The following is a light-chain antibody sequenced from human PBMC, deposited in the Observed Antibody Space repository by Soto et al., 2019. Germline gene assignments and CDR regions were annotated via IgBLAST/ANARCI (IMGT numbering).Light chain of an antibody. CDR1: QSVSSD. CDR2: AAS. J-gene: IGKJ1*01. V-gene: IGKV3D-15*01. CDR3: QQYNNWPGT. Sequence: EIVMSKSPAPLSVSNGERATLSCRASQSVSSDLAWYQQKPGQAPRLLIYAASTTAPGIPGRFSASGSGTQYTLTISSLQSEDFAFYYCQQYNNWPGTFGQGTKVEIK.